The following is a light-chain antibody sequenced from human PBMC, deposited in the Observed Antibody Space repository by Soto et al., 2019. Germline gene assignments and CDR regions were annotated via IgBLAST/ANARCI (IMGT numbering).Light chain of an antibody. CDR1: QSFSSSD. V-gene: IGKV3-20*01. Sequence: EIVLTQSPGTLSLSPGERATLSCRASQSFSSSDLAWYQQKPGQAPRLLIYGASSRATGIPDRFSGSGSGTDFTRHIRGLESEDVAVYYCQQYGRSPLTFGPGTKVDSK. J-gene: IGKJ3*01. CDR2: GAS. CDR3: QQYGRSPLT.